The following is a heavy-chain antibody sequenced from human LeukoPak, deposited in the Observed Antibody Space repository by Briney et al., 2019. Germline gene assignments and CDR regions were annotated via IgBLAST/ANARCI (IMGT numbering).Heavy chain of an antibody. Sequence: SVKVSCKASGGTFSSYAISWVRQAPGQGLEWMGGIIPIFGTANYAQKFQGRVTTTADESTSTAYMELSSLRSEDTAVYYCARDSHSGSYDNYWGQGTLVTVSS. CDR1: GGTFSSYA. V-gene: IGHV1-69*13. CDR2: IIPIFGTA. J-gene: IGHJ4*02. D-gene: IGHD1-26*01. CDR3: ARDSHSGSYDNY.